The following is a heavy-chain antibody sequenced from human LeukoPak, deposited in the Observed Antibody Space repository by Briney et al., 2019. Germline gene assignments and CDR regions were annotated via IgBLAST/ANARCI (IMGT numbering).Heavy chain of an antibody. D-gene: IGHD3-16*02. CDR3: ARDPTDYDYVWGSYPPRYFDY. CDR2: ISSSSSYI. V-gene: IGHV3-21*01. Sequence: GGSLRLSCAASGFTFSSYSMNWVRQGPGKGLEWVSSISSSSSYIYYADSVKGRFTISRDNAKNSLYLQMNSLRAEDTAVYYCARDPTDYDYVWGSYPPRYFDYWGQGTLVTVSS. CDR1: GFTFSSYS. J-gene: IGHJ4*02.